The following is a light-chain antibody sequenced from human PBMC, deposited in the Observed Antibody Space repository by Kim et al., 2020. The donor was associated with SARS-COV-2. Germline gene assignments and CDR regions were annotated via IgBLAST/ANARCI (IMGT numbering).Light chain of an antibody. V-gene: IGLV1-44*01. J-gene: IGLJ2*01. CDR2: NNN. CDR3: AAWDDSLNGPV. CDR1: SSNIGTNY. Sequence: GQRVAISCSGSSSNIGTNYVNWYQQLPGTAPKLLIYNNNQRPSGVPDRFSGSKSGTSASLAISGLQSEDEADYYCAAWDDSLNGPVFGGGTQLTVL.